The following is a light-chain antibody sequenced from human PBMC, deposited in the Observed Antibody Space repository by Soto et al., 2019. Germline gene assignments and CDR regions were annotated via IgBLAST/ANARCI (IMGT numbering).Light chain of an antibody. J-gene: IGKJ5*01. V-gene: IGKV3-15*01. CDR3: QRTYNAP. Sequence: EIVMTQSPATLSVSPGERATLSCRASQSVRSNLAWYQQKPGQSPRLLIYGASTRATGIPARFSGSGSGTQFTLTISSMQPEDVATYYGQRTYNAPFGQGTRLEIK. CDR1: QSVRSN. CDR2: GAS.